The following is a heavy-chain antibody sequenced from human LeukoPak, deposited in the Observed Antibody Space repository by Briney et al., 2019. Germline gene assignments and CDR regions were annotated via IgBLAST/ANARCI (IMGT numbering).Heavy chain of an antibody. Sequence: GGSLRLSCAASGFTFSSYAMHWVRQAPGKGLEWVAVISYDGSNKYYADSVKGRFTISRDNSKNTLYLQMNSLRAEDTAVYYCARNPLKYCSSTSCYLFDYGGQGTLVTVSS. J-gene: IGHJ4*02. CDR3: ARNPLKYCSSTSCYLFDY. D-gene: IGHD2-2*01. V-gene: IGHV3-30*01. CDR2: ISYDGSNK. CDR1: GFTFSSYA.